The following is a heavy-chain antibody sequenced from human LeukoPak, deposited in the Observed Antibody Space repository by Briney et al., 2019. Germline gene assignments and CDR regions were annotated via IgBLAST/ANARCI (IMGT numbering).Heavy chain of an antibody. CDR1: GYTFTSYG. CDR2: ISAYNGNT. J-gene: IGHJ4*02. Sequence: ASVTVSCKASGYTFTSYGISWVRQAPGQGLEWMGWISAYNGNTNYAQKLQGRVTMTTDTSTSTVYMEVSSLRSEDTAVYYCARDRGLPRGTRYYFDYWGQGTLVTVSS. V-gene: IGHV1-18*01. D-gene: IGHD4-17*01. CDR3: ARDRGLPRGTRYYFDY.